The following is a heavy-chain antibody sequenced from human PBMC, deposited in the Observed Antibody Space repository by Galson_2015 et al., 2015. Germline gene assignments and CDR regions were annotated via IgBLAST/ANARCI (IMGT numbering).Heavy chain of an antibody. J-gene: IGHJ4*02. D-gene: IGHD5-18*01. V-gene: IGHV3-23*01. Sequence: SLRLSCAASGFTFSSYAMSWVRQAPGKGLEWVSAISGRGGSTYYADSVKGRFTISRDNSKNTLYLQMNSLRAEDTAVYYCAKGVFGGYSFTFDYWGRGSLVTVSS. CDR1: GFTFSSYA. CDR3: AKGVFGGYSFTFDY. CDR2: ISGRGGST.